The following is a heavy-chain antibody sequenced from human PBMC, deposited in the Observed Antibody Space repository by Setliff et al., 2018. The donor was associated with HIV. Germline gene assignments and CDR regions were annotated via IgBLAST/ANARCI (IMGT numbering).Heavy chain of an antibody. CDR3: ARLPRGPDRSYYMDV. Sequence: LSLTCTVSGGSISSGNFYWSWIRQPAGEGLEWIGHIYTSGSTNYNPSLKSRVTISVDTSKNQFSLKLSSVTAADTAVYYCARLPRGPDRSYYMDVWGKGTTVTVSS. J-gene: IGHJ6*03. CDR2: IYTSGST. V-gene: IGHV4-61*09. CDR1: GGSISSGNFY.